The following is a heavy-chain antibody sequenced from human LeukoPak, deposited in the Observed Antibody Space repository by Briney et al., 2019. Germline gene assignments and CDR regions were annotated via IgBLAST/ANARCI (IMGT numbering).Heavy chain of an antibody. V-gene: IGHV1-18*01. CDR2: ISAYNGNT. D-gene: IGHD2-8*01. J-gene: IGHJ2*01. CDR1: GYTFTSYG. Sequence: GASVKVSCKASGYTFTSYGISWVRQAPGQGLEWMGWISAYNGNTNYAQKLQGRVTMTTDTSTSTAYMELRSLRPDDTALYSCVQQGGRDTYGRNWYFGLWGRGTLVTVSS. CDR3: VQQGGRDTYGRNWYFGL.